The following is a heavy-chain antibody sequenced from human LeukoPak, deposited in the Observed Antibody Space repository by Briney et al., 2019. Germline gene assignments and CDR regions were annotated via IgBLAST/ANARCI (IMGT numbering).Heavy chain of an antibody. J-gene: IGHJ6*02. CDR1: GFTFGDYA. CDR3: TTDFGYCSGGSCYPSGYYYYYYGMDV. Sequence: PGRSLRLSCTASGFTFGDYAMNWVRQAPGKGLEWVGFIRSKTYGGTTAYAASVKGRFTISRDDSKNTLYLQMNSLKTEDTAVYYCTTDFGYCSGGSCYPSGYYYYYYGMDVWGQGTTVTVSS. CDR2: IRSKTYGGTT. V-gene: IGHV3-49*04. D-gene: IGHD2-15*01.